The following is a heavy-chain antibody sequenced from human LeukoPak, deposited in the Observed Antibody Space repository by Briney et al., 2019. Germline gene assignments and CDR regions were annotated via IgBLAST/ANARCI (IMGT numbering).Heavy chain of an antibody. D-gene: IGHD3-22*01. CDR2: IIPIFGTA. V-gene: IGHV1-69*13. Sequence: ASVKVSCKASGGTFSSYAISWVRQAPGQGLEWMGGIIPIFGTANYAQKFQGRVTITADESTSTAYMELSSLRSEDTAVYYCARLLKDYYDSSGYYYFDYWGQGTLVTVSS. CDR3: ARLLKDYYDSSGYYYFDY. J-gene: IGHJ4*02. CDR1: GGTFSSYA.